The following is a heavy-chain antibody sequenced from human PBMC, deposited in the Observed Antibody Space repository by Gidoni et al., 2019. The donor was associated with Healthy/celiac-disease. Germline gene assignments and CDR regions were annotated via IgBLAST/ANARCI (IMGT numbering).Heavy chain of an antibody. CDR1: GFTFSSYS. CDR2: ISSSSSYI. Sequence: EVQLVESGGGLVKPGGSLRLSCAASGFTFSSYSMNGVRQAPGKGLEWVSSISSSSSYIYYADSVKGRFTISRDNAKNSLYLQMNSLRAEDTAVYYCARASYGYFRMLEFDYWGQGTLVTVSS. J-gene: IGHJ4*02. CDR3: ARASYGYFRMLEFDY. V-gene: IGHV3-21*01. D-gene: IGHD5-18*01.